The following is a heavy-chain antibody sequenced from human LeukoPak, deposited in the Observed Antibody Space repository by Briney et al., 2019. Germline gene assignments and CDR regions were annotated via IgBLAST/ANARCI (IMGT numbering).Heavy chain of an antibody. CDR3: ARGIRYSVLSY. CDR2: INHSGST. D-gene: IGHD5/OR15-5a*01. CDR1: GGSFSGYY. Sequence: SETLSLTCAVYGGSFSGYYWSWIRQPPGKGLEWIGEINHSGSTNYNPSLKSRVTISVDTSKNQFSLKLSSVTAADTAVYYCARGIRYSVLSYWGQGTLVTVSS. J-gene: IGHJ4*02. V-gene: IGHV4-34*01.